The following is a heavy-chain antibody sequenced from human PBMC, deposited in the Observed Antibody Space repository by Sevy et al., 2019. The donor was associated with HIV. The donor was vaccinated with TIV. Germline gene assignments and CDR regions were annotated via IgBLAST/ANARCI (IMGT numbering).Heavy chain of an antibody. V-gene: IGHV1-46*01. Sequence: ASVKVSCKASGYTFTSHSIHWVRQAPGQGLEWIGIINPSGGSTSYAQKFQGRVTMTGDTSTSTVYMDLSSLRSEDTAVYYCARDFHYHYAGGTLFYWGHGTLVTVSS. D-gene: IGHD3-16*01. J-gene: IGHJ4*01. CDR3: ARDFHYHYAGGTLFY. CDR1: GYTFTSHS. CDR2: INPSGGST.